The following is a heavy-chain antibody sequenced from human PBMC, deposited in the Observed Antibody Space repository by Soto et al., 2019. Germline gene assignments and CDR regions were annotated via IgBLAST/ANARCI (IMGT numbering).Heavy chain of an antibody. J-gene: IGHJ4*02. V-gene: IGHV3-23*01. CDR3: ARDSGDYDILPFFDY. CDR2: ISGSGGTT. D-gene: IGHD3-9*01. Sequence: GRLHRHSSAASGFNFSSYAMSWVRQTPGKGLEWVSGISGSGGTTYYADSVKGRFTISRDKSKNTLNLQMNSLRAEDTAVYYCARDSGDYDILPFFDYCAQGPLVTVSS. CDR1: GFNFSSYA.